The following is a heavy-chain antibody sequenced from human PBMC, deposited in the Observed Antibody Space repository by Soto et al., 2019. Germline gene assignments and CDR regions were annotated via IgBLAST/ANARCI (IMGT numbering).Heavy chain of an antibody. D-gene: IGHD3-10*01. V-gene: IGHV4-59*08. Sequence: QVQLQESGPGLVKPSETLSLTCSVSGGSITSHYCSWFRQPPGKGLEWIGYIHHSGSTSYNPSLKNRVTMSVDTSKNQFSLKVSSVTAADTALYYCARQGFGQLHGLVDVWGPGTTVTVSS. CDR1: GGSITSHY. J-gene: IGHJ6*02. CDR3: ARQGFGQLHGLVDV. CDR2: IHHSGST.